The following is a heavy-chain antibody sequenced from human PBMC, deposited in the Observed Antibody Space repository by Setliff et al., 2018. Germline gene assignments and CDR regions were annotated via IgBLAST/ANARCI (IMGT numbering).Heavy chain of an antibody. V-gene: IGHV4-61*02. CDR3: ARSGDYGSGRLSP. J-gene: IGHJ5*02. CDR2: IHASGST. CDR1: GGSISSGDHY. Sequence: PSETLSLTCTVSGGSISSGDHYWSWIRQPAGKGLEWIGRIHASGSTNYNPSLKSRVTISVGTSKNQFSLKLTSVTAADTAVYYCARSGDYGSGRLSPWGQGTLVTVSS. D-gene: IGHD3-10*01.